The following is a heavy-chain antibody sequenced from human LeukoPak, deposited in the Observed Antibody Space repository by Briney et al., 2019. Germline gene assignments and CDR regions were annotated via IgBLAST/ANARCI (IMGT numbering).Heavy chain of an antibody. D-gene: IGHD3-22*01. V-gene: IGHV3-23*01. CDR3: AKWDDGYYYDSSGYYLDY. Sequence: PGGSLRLSCAASGFTVSSNYMSWVRQAPGKGLEWVSAISGSGGSTYYADSVKGRFTISRDNSKNTLYLQMNSLRAEDTAVYYCAKWDDGYYYDSSGYYLDYWGQGTLVTVSS. CDR1: GFTVSSNY. J-gene: IGHJ4*02. CDR2: ISGSGGST.